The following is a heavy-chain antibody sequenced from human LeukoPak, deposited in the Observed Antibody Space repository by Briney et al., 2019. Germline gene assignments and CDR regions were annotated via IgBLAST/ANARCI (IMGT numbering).Heavy chain of an antibody. CDR2: ISAYNGNT. CDR3: ARVRYCSGGSCQGSWFDP. V-gene: IGHV1-18*01. CDR1: GYTFTSYG. Sequence: GASVKVSCKASGYTFTSYGISWVRQAPGQGLEWMGWISAYNGNTNYAQKLQGRVTMTTDTSTSTAYMELRSLRSDDTAVYYCARVRYCSGGSCQGSWFDPWGQGTLVTVSS. J-gene: IGHJ5*02. D-gene: IGHD2-15*01.